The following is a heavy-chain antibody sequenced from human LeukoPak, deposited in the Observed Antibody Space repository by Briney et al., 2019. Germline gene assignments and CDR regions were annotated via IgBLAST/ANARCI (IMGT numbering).Heavy chain of an antibody. V-gene: IGHV4-39*01. Sequence: SETLSLTCTVSGDSISGGSFYWVWVRQPPGQGLEWIGSIHFIGNTYHNPSRQSTVTISVDMHKYQFSLSLSSATVTDTAVSYWAGRVGATILTRLHFWGQGILSTVS. CDR1: GDSISGGSFY. CDR2: IHFIGNT. D-gene: IGHD1-26*01. J-gene: IGHJ4*02. CDR3: AGRVGATILTRLHF.